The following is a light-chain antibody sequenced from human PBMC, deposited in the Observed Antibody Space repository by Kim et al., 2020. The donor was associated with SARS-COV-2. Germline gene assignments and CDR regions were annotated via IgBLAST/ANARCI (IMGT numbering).Light chain of an antibody. J-gene: IGLJ2*01. CDR2: YDS. V-gene: IGLV3-21*04. CDR1: NIGSKS. Sequence: PGKTARITCGGNNIGSKSVHWYQQKPGQAPVLVIYYDSDRPSGIPERFSGSNSGNTATLTISRGEAGDEADYYCQVWDSSSDHPWVFGGGTQLTVL. CDR3: QVWDSSSDHPWV.